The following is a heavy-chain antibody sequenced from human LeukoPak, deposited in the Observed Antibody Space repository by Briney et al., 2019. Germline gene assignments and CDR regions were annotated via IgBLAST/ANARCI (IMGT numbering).Heavy chain of an antibody. Sequence: SETLSLTCTVSGGSISSYYWSWIRQPAGKGLEWIGRIYTSGSTNYNPSLKSRVTMSVDTSKNQLSLKLSSVTAADTAVYYCARVVSSSGWYNYYYYMDVWGKGTTVTVSS. CDR2: IYTSGST. CDR1: GGSISSYY. D-gene: IGHD6-19*01. J-gene: IGHJ6*03. CDR3: ARVVSSSGWYNYYYYMDV. V-gene: IGHV4-4*07.